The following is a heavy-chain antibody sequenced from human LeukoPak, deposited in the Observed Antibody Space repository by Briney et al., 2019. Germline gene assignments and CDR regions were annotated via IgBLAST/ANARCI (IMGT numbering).Heavy chain of an antibody. CDR2: ISGSGVST. J-gene: IGHJ4*02. V-gene: IGHV3-23*01. D-gene: IGHD6-19*01. CDR3: ARGKGIAVSSFDS. Sequence: GGSLRLSCAASGFTFSSYDMSWVRQAPGKGLEWVAGISGSGVSTYYADSVKGRFTISRDNSKNTMSLQMNSLRAEDTALYYCARGKGIAVSSFDSWGQGTLVTVSS. CDR1: GFTFSSYD.